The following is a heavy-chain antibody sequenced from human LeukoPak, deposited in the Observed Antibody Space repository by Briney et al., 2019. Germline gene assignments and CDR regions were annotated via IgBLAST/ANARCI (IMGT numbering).Heavy chain of an antibody. Sequence: XSTNRGSTYYADSVKGRFTISRDNSKNTLYLQMSSLRAEDTAVYYCAKGSYYDSSGSFYFDYWGQGTLVTVSS. CDR2: XSTNRGST. D-gene: IGHD3-22*01. J-gene: IGHJ4*02. CDR3: AKGSYYDSSGSFYFDY. V-gene: IGHV3-64D*06.